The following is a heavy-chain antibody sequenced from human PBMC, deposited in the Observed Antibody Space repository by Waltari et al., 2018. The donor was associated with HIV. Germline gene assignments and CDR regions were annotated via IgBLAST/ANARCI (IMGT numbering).Heavy chain of an antibody. CDR1: GFTFGSYW. V-gene: IGHV3-7*01. J-gene: IGHJ4*02. D-gene: IGHD5-18*01. CDR3: ARDPELWAFDY. CDR2: IKQDGSEK. Sequence: EVQLVESGGGLVQPGGSLRLSCAASGFTFGSYWMSWVRQAPGKGLEWVANIKQDGSEKYYVDSVKGRFTISRDNAKNSLYLQMNSLRAEDTAVYYCARDPELWAFDYWGQGTLVTVSS.